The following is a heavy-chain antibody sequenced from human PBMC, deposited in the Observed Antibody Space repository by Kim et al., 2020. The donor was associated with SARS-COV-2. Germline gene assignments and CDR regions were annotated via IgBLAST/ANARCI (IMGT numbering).Heavy chain of an antibody. D-gene: IGHD1-26*01. CDR1: GFSFSHDN. CDR3: ARGNSGSFDY. Sequence: GGSLRLSCTASGFSFSHDNMNWVRQAPGKGLEWVSYISSTSSLIHYADSVKGRFTISRDNAQNSLYLQMNSLRDEDTAVYYCARGNSGSFDYWGQGTLVTVSS. V-gene: IGHV3-48*02. CDR2: ISSTSSLI. J-gene: IGHJ4*02.